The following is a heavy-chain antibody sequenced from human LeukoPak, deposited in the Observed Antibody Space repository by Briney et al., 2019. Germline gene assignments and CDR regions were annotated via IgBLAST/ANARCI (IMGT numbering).Heavy chain of an antibody. CDR2: IYHSGST. Sequence: IWQIYHSGSTNYNPSLKSRVTISVDKSKNQFSLKLSSVTAADTAVYYCARWCWGYDKYIYYWGQGTLVTVSS. V-gene: IGHV4-4*02. CDR3: ARWCWGYDKYIYY. J-gene: IGHJ4*02. D-gene: IGHD5-12*01.